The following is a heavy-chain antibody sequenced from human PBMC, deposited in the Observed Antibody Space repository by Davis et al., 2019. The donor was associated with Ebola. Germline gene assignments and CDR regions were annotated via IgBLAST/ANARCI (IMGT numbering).Heavy chain of an antibody. CDR3: ATTQWLREFDN. V-gene: IGHV3-53*05. CDR1: GFTVSSNH. CDR2: IYDQSS. D-gene: IGHD6-19*01. J-gene: IGHJ4*02. Sequence: GESLKISRAASGFTVSSNHMSWVRQAPGKGLEWVSVIYDQSSAYADAVRGRFIISRDKSNNTLYLQMNSLRVDDTAVYYCATTQWLREFDNWGQGTLVTVSS.